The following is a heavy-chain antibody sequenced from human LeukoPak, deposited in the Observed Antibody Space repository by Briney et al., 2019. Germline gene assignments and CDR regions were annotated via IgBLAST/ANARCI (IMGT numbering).Heavy chain of an antibody. Sequence: GSLRLSCAASGFTFSSHDMNWFRQAPGKGLEWISHISDSGSIYYADSVRGRFTISRDNARNSLYMHMNSLRAEDTAVYYCAREGRSGSYLGRFDPWGQGTLVTVSS. CDR3: AREGRSGSYLGRFDP. CDR2: ISDSGSI. CDR1: GFTFSSHD. J-gene: IGHJ5*02. V-gene: IGHV3-48*03. D-gene: IGHD1-26*01.